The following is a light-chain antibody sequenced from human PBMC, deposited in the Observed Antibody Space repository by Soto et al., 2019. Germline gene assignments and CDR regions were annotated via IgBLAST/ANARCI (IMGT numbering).Light chain of an antibody. V-gene: IGKV1-33*01. CDR2: GAS. CDR1: EDIRTS. J-gene: IGKJ3*01. CDR3: QHHSNLPPFT. Sequence: DIQMTQSPSSLSASVGARVSITCQASEDIRTSLSWFQYKPGRAPKLLIYGASYLETGVPSRFRGSGSGTDFTLTISSLQPEDIATYFCQHHSNLPPFTFGPGTIVDIK.